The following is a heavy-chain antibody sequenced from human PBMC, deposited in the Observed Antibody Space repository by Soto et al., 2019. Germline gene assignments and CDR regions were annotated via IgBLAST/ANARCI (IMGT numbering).Heavy chain of an antibody. CDR2: VTGSGGRT. D-gene: IGHD2-2*01. V-gene: IGHV3-23*01. J-gene: IGHJ4*02. Sequence: EVQLLESGGGLVQPRGSLRLSCAASGFTFSSYALSWVRQAPGKGLEWVSAVTGSGGRTYYADSVKGRFTISRDNSKNTLYLQMNSLRAEDTAVYFCARKLPFDYWGQGTLVTVSS. CDR1: GFTFSSYA. CDR3: ARKLPFDY.